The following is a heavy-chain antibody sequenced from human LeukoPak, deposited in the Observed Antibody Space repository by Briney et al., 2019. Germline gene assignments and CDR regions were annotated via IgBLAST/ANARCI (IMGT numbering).Heavy chain of an antibody. V-gene: IGHV5-51*01. CDR3: ARLSPGVGATAEY. CDR2: MYPGDSQT. Sequence: GESLKISCKGSGYSFTTYWIAWVRQMPGKGLEWMGIMYPGDSQTRYSPSFRGHLTISADRSISTAYLQWSSLKASDTATYYCARLSPGVGATAEYWGQGTLVTVSS. J-gene: IGHJ4*02. CDR1: GYSFTTYW. D-gene: IGHD1-26*01.